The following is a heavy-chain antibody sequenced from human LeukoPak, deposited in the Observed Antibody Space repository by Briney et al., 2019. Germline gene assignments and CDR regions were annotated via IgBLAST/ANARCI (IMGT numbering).Heavy chain of an antibody. D-gene: IGHD3-16*01. V-gene: IGHV3-33*06. CDR3: AKDTSGHFDY. CDR2: IWYDGSNK. CDR1: GFTFSSYG. J-gene: IGHJ4*02. Sequence: PGGSLTLSCAASGFTFSSYGMHWVRQDPSKWLEWVAVIWYDGSNKYYADSVKGRFTISRDNSKNTLYLQMNSLRAEDTAVYYCAKDTSGHFDYWGQGTLVTVSS.